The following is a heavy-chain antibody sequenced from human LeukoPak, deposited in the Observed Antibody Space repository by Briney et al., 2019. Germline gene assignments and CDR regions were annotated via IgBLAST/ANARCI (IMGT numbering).Heavy chain of an antibody. J-gene: IGHJ3*02. Sequence: GGSLRLSCAASGFTFSSYAMSWVRQAPGKGLEWVSAISGSGGSTYYADSVKGRFTISRDNSKNTLYLQMNSLRAEDTAVYYCAKHGDFWSGYYLAGAFDIWGQGTMVTVSS. D-gene: IGHD3-3*01. CDR1: GFTFSSYA. V-gene: IGHV3-23*01. CDR2: ISGSGGST. CDR3: AKHGDFWSGYYLAGAFDI.